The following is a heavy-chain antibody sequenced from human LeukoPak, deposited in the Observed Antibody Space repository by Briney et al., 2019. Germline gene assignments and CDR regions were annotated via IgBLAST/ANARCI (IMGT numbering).Heavy chain of an antibody. CDR1: GYSFTSYW. CDR3: ARLIQVGGSYLYFDY. D-gene: IGHD1-26*01. Sequence: GESLKISCKGSGYSFTSYWIGWVRQMPGKGLEWMGIIYPGDSDTRYSPSFQGQVTISADKSISTAYLQWSSLKASDTAMYYCARLIQVGGSYLYFDYWGQGTLVTVSS. CDR2: IYPGDSDT. V-gene: IGHV5-51*01. J-gene: IGHJ4*02.